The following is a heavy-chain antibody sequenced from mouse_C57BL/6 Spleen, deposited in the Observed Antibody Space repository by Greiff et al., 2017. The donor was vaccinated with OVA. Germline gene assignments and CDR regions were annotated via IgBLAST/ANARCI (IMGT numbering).Heavy chain of an antibody. Sequence: VQLVESGAELVRPGASVTLSCKASGYTFTDYDMHWVKQTPVHGLEWIGAIDPETGGTAYNQKFKGKAILTADKSSSTAYMELRSLTSEDSAVYYCTRSKDGYYYFDYWGQGTTLTVAS. D-gene: IGHD2-3*01. V-gene: IGHV1-15*01. CDR1: GYTFTDYD. CDR3: TRSKDGYYYFDY. CDR2: IDPETGGT. J-gene: IGHJ2*01.